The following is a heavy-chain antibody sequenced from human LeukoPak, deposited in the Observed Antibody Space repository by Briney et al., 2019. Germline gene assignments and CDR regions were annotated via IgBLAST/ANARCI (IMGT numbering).Heavy chain of an antibody. J-gene: IGHJ4*02. Sequence: SVKVSRKASGGTFSSYAISWVRQAPGQGLEWMGRIIPIFGIANYAQKFQGRVTITADKSTSTAYMELSSLRSEDTAVYYCARDDLIRIAVAGSFDYWGQGTLVTVSS. V-gene: IGHV1-69*04. CDR1: GGTFSSYA. CDR2: IIPIFGIA. CDR3: ARDDLIRIAVAGSFDY. D-gene: IGHD6-19*01.